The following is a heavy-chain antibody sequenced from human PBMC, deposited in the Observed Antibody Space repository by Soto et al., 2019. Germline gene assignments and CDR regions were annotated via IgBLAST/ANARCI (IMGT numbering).Heavy chain of an antibody. CDR3: AKSMQVAGYYYYYGMDV. CDR2: ISYDGSNK. V-gene: IGHV3-30*18. Sequence: QVQLVESGGGVVQPGRSLRLSCAASGFTFSSYGMHWVRQAPGKGLEWVAVISYDGSNKYYADSVKGRFTISRDNSKNTLYLQMNSLRAEHTAVYYCAKSMQVAGYYYYYGMDVWGQGTTVTVSS. J-gene: IGHJ6*02. CDR1: GFTFSSYG. D-gene: IGHD6-19*01.